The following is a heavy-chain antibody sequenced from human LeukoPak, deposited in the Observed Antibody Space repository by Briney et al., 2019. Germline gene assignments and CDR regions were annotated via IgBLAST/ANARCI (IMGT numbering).Heavy chain of an antibody. CDR1: GDSVSSNSAA. Sequence: SQTLSLTCAISGDSVSSNSAAWNWIRQSPSRGLEWLGRTYYRSKWYNDYAVSVKGRITINPDTSKNQFSLHLNSVTPEDTAVYYCARGGGYSSSWDFDCWGQGTLVTVSS. D-gene: IGHD6-13*01. CDR2: TYYRSKWYN. J-gene: IGHJ4*02. V-gene: IGHV6-1*01. CDR3: ARGGGYSSSWDFDC.